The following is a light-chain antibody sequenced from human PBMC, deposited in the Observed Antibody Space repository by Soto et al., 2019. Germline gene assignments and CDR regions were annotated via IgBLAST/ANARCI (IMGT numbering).Light chain of an antibody. V-gene: IGKV1-5*03. J-gene: IGKJ4*01. CDR2: KAS. CDR1: QSVSSW. Sequence: DIQMTQSPSTLSASVGDRVTITCRASQSVSSWLAWYQQKPGEVPKLLSYKASSLESGVPSRFSGSGSGTAFTLTISSLQPDDFVTYYCQQYSRNPLTFGGGTKVEI. CDR3: QQYSRNPLT.